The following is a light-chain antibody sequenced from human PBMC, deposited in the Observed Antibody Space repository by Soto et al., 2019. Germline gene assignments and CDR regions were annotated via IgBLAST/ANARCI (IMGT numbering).Light chain of an antibody. J-gene: IGLJ1*01. CDR2: EIN. CDR1: SSDVGAYDY. Sequence: SVHTRPAAASVSPGQSVTISCTGTSSDVGAYDYVSWYQQHPGKAPKRMIYEINKRPSGVPDRFSGSKSGNTASLTVSGLQAEDEADYYCSSFAGSNNFPYVFGTGTKVTVL. CDR3: SSFAGSNNFPYV. V-gene: IGLV2-8*01.